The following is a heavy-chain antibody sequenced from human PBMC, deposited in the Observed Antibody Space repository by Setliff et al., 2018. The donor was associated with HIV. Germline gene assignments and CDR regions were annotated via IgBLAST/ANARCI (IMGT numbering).Heavy chain of an antibody. CDR3: ARDRGIAVAGDSFDY. D-gene: IGHD6-19*01. CDR2: ISAYNGNT. J-gene: IGHJ4*02. CDR1: GYTFTSYG. V-gene: IGHV1-18*01. Sequence: ASVKVSCKASGYTFTSYGISWVRQAPGQGLEWRGWISAYNGNTNYAQKLKGRVTMTTDTSTSTAYMGLRSLRSDDTAVYYCARDRGIAVAGDSFDYWGQGTLVTVSS.